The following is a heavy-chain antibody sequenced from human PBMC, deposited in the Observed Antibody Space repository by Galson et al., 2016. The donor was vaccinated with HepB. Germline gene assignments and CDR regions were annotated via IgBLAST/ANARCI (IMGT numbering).Heavy chain of an antibody. CDR2: ISGSGGST. J-gene: IGHJ4*02. CDR3: AKVAPDYDFWSGYTVHYYFDY. D-gene: IGHD3-3*01. CDR1: GFTFSSYA. Sequence: SLRLSCAASGFTFSSYAMSWVRQAPGKGLEWVSGISGSGGSTYYAASVKGRFTISRDDSKNTLYLQMNSLRAEDTAVYYCAKVAPDYDFWSGYTVHYYFDYWGQGTLVTVSS. V-gene: IGHV3-23*01.